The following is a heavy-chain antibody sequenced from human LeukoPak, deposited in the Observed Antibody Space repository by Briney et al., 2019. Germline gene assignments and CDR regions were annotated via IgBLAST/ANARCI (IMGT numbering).Heavy chain of an antibody. V-gene: IGHV1-2*02. J-gene: IGHJ5*02. CDR2: INPNSGGT. D-gene: IGHD3-3*01. CDR3: ARARFLEGNWFDP. Sequence: ASVKVSCKASGYTFTGYYMHWVRQARGQGVDWMGWINPNSGGTNYAQKFQGRVTMTRDTSISTAYMELSRLRSDDTAVYYCARARFLEGNWFDPWGQGTLVTVSS. CDR1: GYTFTGYY.